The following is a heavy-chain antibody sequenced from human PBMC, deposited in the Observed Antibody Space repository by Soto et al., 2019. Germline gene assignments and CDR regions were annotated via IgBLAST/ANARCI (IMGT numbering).Heavy chain of an antibody. CDR2: ISGSGGST. CDR3: AKERNLGYCSGGSCPDAFDI. CDR1: GFTFSSYA. J-gene: IGHJ3*02. Sequence: GSLRLSCAASGFTFSSYAMSWVRQAPGKGLEWVSAISGSGGSTYYADPVKGRFTISRDNSKNTLYLQMNSLRAEDTAVYYCAKERNLGYCSGGSCPDAFDIWGQGTMVTVSS. V-gene: IGHV3-23*01. D-gene: IGHD2-15*01.